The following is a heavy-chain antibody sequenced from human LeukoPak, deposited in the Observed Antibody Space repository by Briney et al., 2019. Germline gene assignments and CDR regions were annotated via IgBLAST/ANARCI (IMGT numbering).Heavy chain of an antibody. Sequence: PGESLRLSCAASGFTFSSYWMSWARQAPGKGLEWVANITEDGSEKNYVDSVKGRFTISRDNAKNSLYLQMNSLRAEDTAVYYCARDPEMAAIMDYFDYWGQGTLVTVSS. CDR3: ARDPEMAAIMDYFDY. V-gene: IGHV3-7*01. D-gene: IGHD5-24*01. J-gene: IGHJ4*02. CDR2: ITEDGSEK. CDR1: GFTFSSYW.